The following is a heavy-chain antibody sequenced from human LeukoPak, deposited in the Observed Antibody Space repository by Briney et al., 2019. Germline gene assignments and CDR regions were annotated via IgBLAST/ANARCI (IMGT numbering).Heavy chain of an antibody. CDR3: ARHVARAFDI. Sequence: SETLSLTCAVYGGSFSGVYYWNWIRQPPGKGLEWIGEINHGGSTSYNPSLKSRVTISVDTSKNQFSLRLSSVTAADTAVYYCARHVARAFDIWGQGTKVTVSS. CDR2: INHGGST. V-gene: IGHV4-34*01. CDR1: GGSFSGVYY. J-gene: IGHJ3*02.